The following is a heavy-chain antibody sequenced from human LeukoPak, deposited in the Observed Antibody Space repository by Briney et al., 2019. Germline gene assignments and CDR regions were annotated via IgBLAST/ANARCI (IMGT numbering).Heavy chain of an antibody. CDR1: GFTFSNYS. V-gene: IGHV3-21*01. Sequence: GGSLRLSCAVSGFTFSNYSMNWVRQAPGKGLEWVSSISSSSSYIYYADSVKGRFTISRDNAKNSLYLQMNSLRAEDTAVYYCARGIRAAAGKAVDVWGKGTRSPSPQ. J-gene: IGHJ6*04. D-gene: IGHD6-13*01. CDR2: ISSSSSYI. CDR3: ARGIRAAAGKAVDV.